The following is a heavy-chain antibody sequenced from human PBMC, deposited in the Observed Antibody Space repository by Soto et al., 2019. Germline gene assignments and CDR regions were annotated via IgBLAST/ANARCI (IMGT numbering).Heavy chain of an antibody. CDR3: AREVVPAEAIYYYYYMDV. CDR1: GGSISGYY. J-gene: IGHJ6*03. D-gene: IGHD2-2*01. Sequence: SETLPRPCTVAGGSISGYYWSRIRQPPGKGLEWIGYIYYSGSTNYNPSLKSRVTISVDTSKNQFSLKLSSVTAADTAVYYCAREVVPAEAIYYYYYMDVWGKGTTVTVSS. V-gene: IGHV4-59*01. CDR2: IYYSGST.